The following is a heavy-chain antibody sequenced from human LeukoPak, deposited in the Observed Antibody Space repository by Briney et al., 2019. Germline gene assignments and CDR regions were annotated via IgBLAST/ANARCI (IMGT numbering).Heavy chain of an antibody. D-gene: IGHD3-16*01. CDR2: ISGSGGST. Sequence: GGPLRLSCAASGFTFSSYAMSWVRQAPGKGLEWVSAISGSGGSTYYADSVKGRFTISRDDAKNSLSLQMNSLRAEDTAVYYCARGLGAPDYWGQGTLVTVS. V-gene: IGHV3-23*01. CDR3: ARGLGAPDY. J-gene: IGHJ4*02. CDR1: GFTFSSYA.